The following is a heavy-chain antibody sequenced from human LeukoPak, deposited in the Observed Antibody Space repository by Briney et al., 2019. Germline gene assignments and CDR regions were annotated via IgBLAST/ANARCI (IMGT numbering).Heavy chain of an antibody. Sequence: SETLSLTCTVSGGSTSSYYWSWIRQPAGKGLEWIGRIYTDGTTNYNPSLKSRVTISVDTSKNQFSLKLSSVTAADTAVYYCASYWGSGANWFDPWGQGTLVTVSS. CDR1: GGSTSSYY. J-gene: IGHJ5*02. CDR3: ASYWGSGANWFDP. D-gene: IGHD7-27*01. V-gene: IGHV4-4*07. CDR2: IYTDGTT.